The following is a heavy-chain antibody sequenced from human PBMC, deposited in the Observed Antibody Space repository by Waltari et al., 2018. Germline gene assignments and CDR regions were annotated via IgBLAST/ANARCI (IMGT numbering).Heavy chain of an antibody. V-gene: IGHV3-53*01. CDR2: VYSGGTT. CDR3: ARDPLYYFDS. Sequence: EVQLVESGGGLVQPGGSLRLSCPASAFTVSSSCMPWVRQAPGKGLEWVSLVYSGGTTYYAGSVEGRFTISRDISTNTVDLQMNSLTAEDTAVYYCARDPLYYFDSWGQGALVTVSS. CDR1: AFTVSSSC. J-gene: IGHJ4*02.